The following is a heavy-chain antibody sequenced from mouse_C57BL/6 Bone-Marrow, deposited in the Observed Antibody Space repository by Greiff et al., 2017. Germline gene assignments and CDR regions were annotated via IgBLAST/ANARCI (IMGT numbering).Heavy chain of an antibody. CDR2: IHPNSGST. D-gene: IGHD1-3*01. CDR1: GYTFTSYW. J-gene: IGHJ2*01. Sequence: VQLQQPGAELVKPGASVKLSCKASGYTFTSYWMHWVKQRPGQGLEWIGMIHPNSGSTNYNEKFKSKATLTVDKSSSTAYMQLSSLTSEDSAVYYCARRGELAGFDYWGQGTTLTVSS. CDR3: ARRGELAGFDY. V-gene: IGHV1-64*01.